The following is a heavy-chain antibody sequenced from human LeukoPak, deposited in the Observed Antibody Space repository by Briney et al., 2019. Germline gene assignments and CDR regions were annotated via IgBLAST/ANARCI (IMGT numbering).Heavy chain of an antibody. CDR2: IIPILGIA. D-gene: IGHD3-22*01. J-gene: IGHJ4*02. V-gene: IGHV1-69*04. CDR3: ARDYYDSSNY. Sequence: SVILSFNASGGTFSSYAISRVRQPPGPGLEWMGRIIPILGIANYAQKFQGRVTITADKSTSTAYMELSSLRAEDTAVYYCARDYYDSSNYWGQGTLVTVSS. CDR1: GGTFSSYA.